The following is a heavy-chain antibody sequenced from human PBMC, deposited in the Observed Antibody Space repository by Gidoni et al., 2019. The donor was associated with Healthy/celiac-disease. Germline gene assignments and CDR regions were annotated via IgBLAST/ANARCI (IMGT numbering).Heavy chain of an antibody. CDR3: ARDLAVDYDLWSGYSFDP. CDR1: GYTFTSYY. V-gene: IGHV1-46*03. D-gene: IGHD3-3*01. J-gene: IGHJ5*02. Sequence: QVQLVQSGAEVKKPGASVKVSCKASGYTFTSYYMHWVRQAPGQGLEWMGIINPSGGSTSYAQKFQGRVTMTRDTSTSTVYMELSSLRSEDTAVYYCARDLAVDYDLWSGYSFDPWGQGTLVTVSS. CDR2: INPSGGST.